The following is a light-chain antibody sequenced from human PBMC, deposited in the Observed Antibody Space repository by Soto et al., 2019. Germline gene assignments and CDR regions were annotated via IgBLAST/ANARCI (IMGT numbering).Light chain of an antibody. CDR1: QDISNY. CDR2: DAS. Sequence: IRVTQSPSPLSSSTGDRVAITCRAIQDISNYLNWYQQKPEKAPKLLIYDASNLETGVPSRFSGSGSGTDFTFTINSLQPEDIATYYCQQYDNLPRTFGPGTKVDI. J-gene: IGKJ3*01. V-gene: IGKV1-33*01. CDR3: QQYDNLPRT.